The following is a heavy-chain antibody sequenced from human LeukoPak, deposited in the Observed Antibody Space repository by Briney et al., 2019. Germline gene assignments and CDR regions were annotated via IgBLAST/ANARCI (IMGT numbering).Heavy chain of an antibody. J-gene: IGHJ4*02. CDR3: ANSGRFGDDIFDY. Sequence: PGGSLRLSCAASGFTFSSYAMSWVRQAPGKGLEWVSAISGSGGSTYYADSVKGRFTISRDNSKNTLYLQMNSLRAEDPAVYYCANSGRFGDDIFDYWGQGTLVTVSS. V-gene: IGHV3-23*01. D-gene: IGHD3-10*01. CDR1: GFTFSSYA. CDR2: ISGSGGST.